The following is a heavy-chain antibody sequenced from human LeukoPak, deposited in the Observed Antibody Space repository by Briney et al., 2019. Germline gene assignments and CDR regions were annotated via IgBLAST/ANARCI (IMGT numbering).Heavy chain of an antibody. Sequence: GSLRLSCAASGFSFSSYSMNWVRQAPGKGLEWISYISHSGSAEHYTDSVKGRFTISRDNAKNALYLQMSSLRAEDTAVYFCARDYVFAFDYWSQGTLVTVSS. V-gene: IGHV3-48*01. J-gene: IGHJ4*02. CDR1: GFSFSSYS. CDR3: ARDYVFAFDY. D-gene: IGHD3-10*02. CDR2: ISHSGSAE.